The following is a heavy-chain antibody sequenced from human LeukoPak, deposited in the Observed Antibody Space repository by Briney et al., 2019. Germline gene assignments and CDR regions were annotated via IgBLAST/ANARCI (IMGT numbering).Heavy chain of an antibody. CDR2: IYHSGST. J-gene: IGHJ4*02. CDR1: SYSISSGYY. Sequence: SETLSLTCAVSSYSISSGYYWGWIRQPPGKGLEWIGSIYHSGSTYYNPSLKSRVTISVDTSKNQFSLKLSSVTAADTAVYYCARRLVVLQGFDYWGQGTLVTVSS. D-gene: IGHD3-16*02. CDR3: ARRLVVLQGFDY. V-gene: IGHV4-38-2*01.